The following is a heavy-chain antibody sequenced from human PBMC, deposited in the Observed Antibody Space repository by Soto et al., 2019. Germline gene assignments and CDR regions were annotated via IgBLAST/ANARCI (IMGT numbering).Heavy chain of an antibody. CDR1: GGIFRNYA. CDR2: ITPILGTT. CDR3: ARVPGSSGQDYFWYYGMDV. J-gene: IGHJ6*02. V-gene: IGHV1-69*13. Sequence: SVKVSCKASGGIFRNYAFSWVRQAPGQGLEWMGGITPILGTTNYAQKFQGRVTITADEFTSSVYMELSSLRPDDAAVYYCARVPGSSGQDYFWYYGMDVCGQGTTVTVYS. D-gene: IGHD6-19*01.